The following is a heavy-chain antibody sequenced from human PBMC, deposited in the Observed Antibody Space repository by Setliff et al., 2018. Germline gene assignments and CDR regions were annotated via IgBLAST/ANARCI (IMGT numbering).Heavy chain of an antibody. CDR3: ARALPLGFRSALIP. D-gene: IGHD3-16*02. CDR2: ISHSGNT. CDR1: GYSISSGNY. J-gene: IGHJ5*02. Sequence: SETLSLTCAVSGYSISSGNYWGWIRQPPGKGLEWIGSISHSGNTNYNPSLKSRVTMSVDTSKNQFSLKLSSVTAADTAVYYCARALPLGFRSALIPWGQGTLVTVSS. V-gene: IGHV4-38-2*01.